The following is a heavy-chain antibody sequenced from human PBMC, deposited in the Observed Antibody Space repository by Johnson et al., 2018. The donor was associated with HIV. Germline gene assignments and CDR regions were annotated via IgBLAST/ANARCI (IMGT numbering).Heavy chain of an antibody. CDR3: AKERRAPRAFDI. V-gene: IGHV3-NL1*01. Sequence: QVQLVESGGGVVQPGRSLRLSCSASGFSFNDYAMHWVRQAPGKGLEWVSVIYSGGDTYYADSVKGRFTISRDNSKNTLYLQMNSLTPEDTGVYYCAKERRAPRAFDIWGQGTMVTVSS. J-gene: IGHJ3*02. CDR2: IYSGGDT. CDR1: GFSFNDYA.